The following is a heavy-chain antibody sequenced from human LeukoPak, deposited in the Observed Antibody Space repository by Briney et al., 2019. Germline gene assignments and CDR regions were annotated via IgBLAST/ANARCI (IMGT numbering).Heavy chain of an antibody. CDR3: ARYTSSGLEY. CDR1: GGSVSGYY. V-gene: IGHV4-59*08. CDR2: IYYTGST. D-gene: IGHD6-19*01. J-gene: IGHJ4*02. Sequence: SETLSLTCTVSGGSVSGYYWSWIRRPPGKGLEWIGGIYYTGSTNSNPSLKSRVTISVATSKNQSSLKLSSVTAADTAVYHCARYTSSGLEYWGQGTLVTVSS.